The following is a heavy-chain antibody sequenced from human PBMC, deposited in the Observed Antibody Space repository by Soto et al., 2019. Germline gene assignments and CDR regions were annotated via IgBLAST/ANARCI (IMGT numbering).Heavy chain of an antibody. CDR1: GDSISSSFW. CDR2: IYHTEST. CDR3: ARYDFGTFDY. V-gene: IGHV4-4*02. Sequence: SETLSLTCAVSGDSISSSFWWCWVRQPPGKGLEWIGEIYHTESTVYNPSLKSRVTISVDKSKNQFSLNLDSVTAADTAVYYCARYDFGTFDYWGRGILVTVYS. D-gene: IGHD4-17*01. J-gene: IGHJ4*02.